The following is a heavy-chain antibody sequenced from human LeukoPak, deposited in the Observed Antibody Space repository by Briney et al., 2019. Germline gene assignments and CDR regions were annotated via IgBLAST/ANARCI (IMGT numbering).Heavy chain of an antibody. Sequence: GGSLRLSCAASGSTFSDSGMHWVRQASGKGLEWVGHVRSKANSYATAYAAPVRGRFTISRDDSKNTAFLQMKSLKTDDTAVYYCTTVAMATTSGFDYWGQGTQVTVSS. J-gene: IGHJ4*02. V-gene: IGHV3-73*01. D-gene: IGHD5-24*01. CDR3: TTVAMATTSGFDY. CDR1: GSTFSDSG. CDR2: VRSKANSYAT.